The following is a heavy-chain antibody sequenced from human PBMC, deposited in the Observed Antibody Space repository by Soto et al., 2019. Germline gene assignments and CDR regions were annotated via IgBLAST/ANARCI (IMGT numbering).Heavy chain of an antibody. J-gene: IGHJ3*02. CDR2: ISGSGGST. CDR1: GFTFSSYA. Sequence: EVQLLESGGGLVQPGGSLRLSCAASGFTFSSYAMSWVRQAPGKGLEWVSGISGSGGSTYYADSVKGRFTISRDNTKNTLYLQMNSLRAEDTAVYYCAKDPTDYDYIWGSPDAFDIWGQGTMVTVSS. CDR3: AKDPTDYDYIWGSPDAFDI. V-gene: IGHV3-23*01. D-gene: IGHD3-16*01.